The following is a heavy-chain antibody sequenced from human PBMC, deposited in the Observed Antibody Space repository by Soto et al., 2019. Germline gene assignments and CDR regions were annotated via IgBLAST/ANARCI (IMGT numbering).Heavy chain of an antibody. Sequence: EVQLLESGGGLVQPGGSLRLSCAASGFTFSIYAMSWVRQAPGKGLEWVSGISGSAGSTYYADSVKGRFTISRDNSKNTLYLQMNSLRAEDTAVYYCAKVPHLLYGDYSRYYFDFWGQGTLVTVSS. D-gene: IGHD4-17*01. J-gene: IGHJ4*02. V-gene: IGHV3-23*01. CDR3: AKVPHLLYGDYSRYYFDF. CDR1: GFTFSIYA. CDR2: ISGSAGST.